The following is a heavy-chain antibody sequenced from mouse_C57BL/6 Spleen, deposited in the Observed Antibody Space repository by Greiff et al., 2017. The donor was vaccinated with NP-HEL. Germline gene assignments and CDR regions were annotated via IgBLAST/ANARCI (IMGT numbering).Heavy chain of an antibody. Sequence: VQLQQSGAELAKPGASVKLSCKASGYTFTSYWMHWVKQRPGPGLEWIGYINPSSGYTKYNQKFQDKATLTADKSSSTAYMQLSSLTYEDSAVYYCARRYDGYSSYYAMDYWGQGTSVTVSS. D-gene: IGHD2-3*01. J-gene: IGHJ4*01. CDR3: ARRYDGYSSYYAMDY. V-gene: IGHV1-7*01. CDR2: INPSSGYT. CDR1: GYTFTSYW.